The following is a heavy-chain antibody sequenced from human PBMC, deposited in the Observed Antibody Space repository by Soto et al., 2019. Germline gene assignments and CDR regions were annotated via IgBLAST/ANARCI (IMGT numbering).Heavy chain of an antibody. V-gene: IGHV3-23*01. CDR2: ISGSGGST. Sequence: GGSLRLSCAASGFTFSSYAMSWVRQAPGKGLEWVSAISGSGGSTYYADSVKGRFTISRDNSKNTLYLQMNSLRAEDTAVYYCAKDREVLRYFDWDPFGYWGQGTLVTVSS. D-gene: IGHD3-9*01. CDR1: GFTFSSYA. CDR3: AKDREVLRYFDWDPFGY. J-gene: IGHJ4*02.